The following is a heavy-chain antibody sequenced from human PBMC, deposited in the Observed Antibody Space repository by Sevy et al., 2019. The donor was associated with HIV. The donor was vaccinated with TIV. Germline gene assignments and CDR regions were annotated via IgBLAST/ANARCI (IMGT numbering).Heavy chain of an antibody. Sequence: GGSLRLSCAASGFTFDEYAMHWVRQVPGKGLEWVSGLSWNSGALGYADSVKGRFTISRDNAKSSLYLQMNSLRLEDTALYFCVQDSDLLNGRSVFGIWGQGTQVTVSS. D-gene: IGHD3-3*01. CDR3: VQDSDLLNGRSVFGI. V-gene: IGHV3-9*01. J-gene: IGHJ4*02. CDR1: GFTFDEYA. CDR2: LSWNSGAL.